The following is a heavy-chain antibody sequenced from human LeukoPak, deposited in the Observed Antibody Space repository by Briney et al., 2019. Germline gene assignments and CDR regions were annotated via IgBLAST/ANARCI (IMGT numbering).Heavy chain of an antibody. D-gene: IGHD6-13*01. V-gene: IGHV3-23*01. CDR2: IGGSGGST. J-gene: IGHJ3*02. CDR3: AKEGGAAALDAFDI. Sequence: PGGSLRLFCAASGFTFSSYVMSWVRQAPGKGLEWVSGIGGSGGSTYYADSVKGRFTISRDNSKNTLYLQTNSLRAEDTAVYYCAKEGGAAALDAFDIWGQGTMVTVSS. CDR1: GFTFSSYV.